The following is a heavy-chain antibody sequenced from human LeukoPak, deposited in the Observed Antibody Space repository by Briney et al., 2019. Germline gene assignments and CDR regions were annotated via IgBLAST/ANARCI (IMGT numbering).Heavy chain of an antibody. Sequence: ASVKVSCKASVYTFTSYGVSWMRQAPGQGLEWMGWISGNNGKTNYAQKFQGRVIMTTDTSTSTAYLELRSLRSDDTAVYYCSRDEKRMEANFDFWGQGTLVTVSS. CDR2: ISGNNGKT. CDR1: VYTFTSYG. D-gene: IGHD1-1*01. J-gene: IGHJ4*02. V-gene: IGHV1-18*01. CDR3: SRDEKRMEANFDF.